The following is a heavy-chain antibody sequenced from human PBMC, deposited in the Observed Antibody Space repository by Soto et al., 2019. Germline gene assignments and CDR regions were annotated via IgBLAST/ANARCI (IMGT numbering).Heavy chain of an antibody. J-gene: IGHJ6*02. CDR3: ARVTAMVTNYYYGMDV. Sequence: WASVKVSCKASGYTFTGYYMHWVRQAPGQGLEWMGWINPNSGGTNYAQKFQGRVTMTRDTSISTAYMELSRLRSDDTAVYYCARVTAMVTNYYYGMDVWGQGTTVTVSS. CDR2: INPNSGGT. CDR1: GYTFTGYY. V-gene: IGHV1-2*02. D-gene: IGHD5-18*01.